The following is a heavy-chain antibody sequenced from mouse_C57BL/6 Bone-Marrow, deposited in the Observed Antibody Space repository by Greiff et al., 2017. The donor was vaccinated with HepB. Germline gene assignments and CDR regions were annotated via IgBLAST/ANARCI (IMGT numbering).Heavy chain of an antibody. D-gene: IGHD1-1*01. Sequence: QVQLQHSGPELVKPGASVKISCKASGYAFSSSWMNWVKQRPGKGLEWIGRIYPGDGDTNYNGKFKGKATLTADKSSSTAYMQLSSLTSEDSAVYFCAREAVITTVVGYFDYWGQGTTLTVSS. CDR2: IYPGDGDT. CDR1: GYAFSSSW. V-gene: IGHV1-82*01. CDR3: AREAVITTVVGYFDY. J-gene: IGHJ2*01.